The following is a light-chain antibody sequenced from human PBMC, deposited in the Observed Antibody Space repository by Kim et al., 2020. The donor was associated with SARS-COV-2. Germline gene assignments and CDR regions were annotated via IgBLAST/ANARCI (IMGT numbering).Light chain of an antibody. J-gene: IGLJ2*01. Sequence: VAPGKTARITCGGNNIGSKSVHWYQQKPGQAPVLVIYYDSDRPSGIPERFSGSNSGNTATLTISRVEAGDEADYYCQLWDSSSDVVFGGGTQLTVL. V-gene: IGLV3-21*04. CDR2: YDS. CDR1: NIGSKS. CDR3: QLWDSSSDVV.